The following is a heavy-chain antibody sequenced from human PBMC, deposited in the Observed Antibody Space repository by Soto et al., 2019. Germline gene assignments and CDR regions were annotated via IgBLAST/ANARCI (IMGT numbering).Heavy chain of an antibody. J-gene: IGHJ6*02. CDR2: IIPIFGTA. CDR1: GGTFSSYA. CDR3: AGEGPYSSXSTTLGLDYHYYYGMDV. D-gene: IGHD6-6*01. Sequence: ASVKVSCKASGGTFSSYAISWVRQAPGQGLEWMGGIIPIFGTANYAQKFQGRVTITADESTSTAYMELSSLRSEDTAVYYCAGEGPYSSXSTTLGLDYHYYYGMDVWGQGTTVTVSS. V-gene: IGHV1-69*13.